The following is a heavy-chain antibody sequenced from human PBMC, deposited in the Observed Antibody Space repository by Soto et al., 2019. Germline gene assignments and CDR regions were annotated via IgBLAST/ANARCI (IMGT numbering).Heavy chain of an antibody. D-gene: IGHD3-9*01. J-gene: IGHJ3*01. Sequence: QITLKESGPTLVKPTQTLTLTCTFSGFSLTTSGVGVAWIRQTPGKALEWLALVYWDDDKRYSPSLETRLTITRDTSKGQVVLTMTNVEPVDTATYFCARSDVLTDSNAFDVWGQGTLVTVSS. CDR3: ARSDVLTDSNAFDV. CDR1: GFSLTTSGVG. CDR2: VYWDDDK. V-gene: IGHV2-5*02.